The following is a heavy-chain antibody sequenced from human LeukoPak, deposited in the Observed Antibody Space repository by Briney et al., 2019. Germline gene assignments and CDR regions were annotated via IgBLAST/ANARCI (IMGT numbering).Heavy chain of an antibody. CDR1: GGTFSSYA. Sequence: SVKVSCKASGGTFSSYAISWVRQAPGQGLEWMGGIIPIFGTANYAQRFQGRVTITADESTSTAYMELSSLRSEDTAVYYCARGSSGYYDYYYYGMDVWGQGTTVTVSS. V-gene: IGHV1-69*13. D-gene: IGHD3-22*01. CDR2: IIPIFGTA. J-gene: IGHJ6*02. CDR3: ARGSSGYYDYYYYGMDV.